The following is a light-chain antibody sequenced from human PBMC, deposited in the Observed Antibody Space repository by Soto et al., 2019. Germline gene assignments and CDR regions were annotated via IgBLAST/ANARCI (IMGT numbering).Light chain of an antibody. V-gene: IGKV3-20*01. CDR2: GAS. J-gene: IGKJ2*01. CDR3: QQYGSSPSYT. CDR1: QSVSSSY. Sequence: EIVLTPSPGTLSLSPGERATLSCRASQSVSSSYLAWYQQKPGQAPMLRIYGASSRATGIPDRFSGSGSGTDFTLNISRMETEDFAVYYCQQYGSSPSYTFGQGTKLEIK.